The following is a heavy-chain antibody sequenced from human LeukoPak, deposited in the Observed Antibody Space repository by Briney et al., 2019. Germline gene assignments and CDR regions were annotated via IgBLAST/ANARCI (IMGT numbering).Heavy chain of an antibody. V-gene: IGHV4-34*01. Sequence: SETLSLTCTVSGGSISSYYWSWIRQSPGKGLEWIGEIKYSGSTNYNPSLKSRVTISIDTSKNQFSLKLSSVSAADTGVYYCARGPTVETHDFDYWGQGTLVTVSS. J-gene: IGHJ4*02. CDR2: IKYSGST. CDR1: GGSISSYY. CDR3: ARGPTVETHDFDY. D-gene: IGHD4-23*01.